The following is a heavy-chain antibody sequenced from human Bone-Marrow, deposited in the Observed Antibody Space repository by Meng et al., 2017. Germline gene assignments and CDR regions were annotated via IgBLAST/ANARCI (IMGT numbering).Heavy chain of an antibody. CDR3: ARVQSSGWSPGY. CDR1: GYTLTRYY. J-gene: IGHJ4*02. V-gene: IGHV1-46*01. Sequence: QVQLGQCGAGVKKPGASVKVSCKASGYTLTRYYMHWVRQAPGQGLEWMGIINPSGGSTSYAQKFQGRVTMTRDTSTSTVYMELSSLRSEDTAVYYCARVQSSGWSPGYWGQGTLVTVSS. CDR2: INPSGGST. D-gene: IGHD6-19*01.